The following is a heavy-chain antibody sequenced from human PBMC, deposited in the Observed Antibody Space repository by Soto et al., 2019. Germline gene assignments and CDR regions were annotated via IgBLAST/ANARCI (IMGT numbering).Heavy chain of an antibody. J-gene: IGHJ4*02. Sequence: GESLKISFKGSRYSFAGYWISWVRQKPGKGLEWMGRIDPSDSQTYYSPSFRGHVTISVTKSITTVFLQWSSLRASDTAMYYCARQIYDSDTGPNFQYYFDSWGQGTPVTVSS. D-gene: IGHD3-22*01. CDR3: ARQIYDSDTGPNFQYYFDS. CDR1: RYSFAGYW. V-gene: IGHV5-10-1*01. CDR2: IDPSDSQT.